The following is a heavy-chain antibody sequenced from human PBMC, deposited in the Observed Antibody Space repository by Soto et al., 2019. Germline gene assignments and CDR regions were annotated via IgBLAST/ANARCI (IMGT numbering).Heavy chain of an antibody. CDR2: MNPNSGNT. J-gene: IGHJ6*03. Sequence: ASVKVSCKASGYTFTSYDINWVRQATGQGLEWMGWMNPNSGNTGYAQKFQGRVTMTRNTSISTAYMELSSLRSEDTAVYYCARGGVPYSSSSWWYYMDVWGKGTTVTVSS. CDR3: ARGGVPYSSSSWWYYMDV. V-gene: IGHV1-8*01. CDR1: GYTFTSYD. D-gene: IGHD6-6*01.